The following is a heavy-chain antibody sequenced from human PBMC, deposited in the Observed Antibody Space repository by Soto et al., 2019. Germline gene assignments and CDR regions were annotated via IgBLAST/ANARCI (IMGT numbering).Heavy chain of an antibody. CDR1: GGSISSGGYY. CDR3: ARQYDNSIPNWFDP. CDR2: IYYSGST. V-gene: IGHV4-31*03. D-gene: IGHD4-4*01. J-gene: IGHJ5*02. Sequence: QVQLQESGPGLVKPSQTLSLTCTVSGGSISSGGYYWSWIRQHPGKGREWIGYIYYSGSTSYNPSLKSRITMSADTSKNQFSLRLTSVTAADTAVYYCARQYDNSIPNWFDPWGQGTLVTVSS.